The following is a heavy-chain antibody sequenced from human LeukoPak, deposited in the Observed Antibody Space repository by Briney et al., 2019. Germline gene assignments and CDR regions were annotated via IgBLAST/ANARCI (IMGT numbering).Heavy chain of an antibody. CDR2: IKEDGSEK. CDR3: AKDRGYHYDSSGYYRMDAFDI. J-gene: IGHJ3*02. D-gene: IGHD3-22*01. CDR1: GFTFNRDW. Sequence: GGSLRLSCAASGFTFNRDWTAWVRQAPGKGLEWVANIKEDGSEKNYVDSVKGRFTISRDSSKNTLYLQMNSLRAEDTAVYYCAKDRGYHYDSSGYYRMDAFDIWGQGTMVTVSS. V-gene: IGHV3-7*01.